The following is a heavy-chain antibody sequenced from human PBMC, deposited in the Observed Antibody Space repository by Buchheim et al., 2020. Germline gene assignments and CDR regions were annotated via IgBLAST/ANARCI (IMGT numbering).Heavy chain of an antibody. Sequence: QVQLQQWGAGLLKPSETLSLTCAVYGGSFSGYYWSWIRQPPGKGLEWIGEINHSGSTNYNPSLKSRVTISFNTPKNPFSLKLSSVTAADTAVYYCARDLTTVTTTSYWGQGTL. CDR1: GGSFSGYY. CDR2: INHSGST. CDR3: ARDLTTVTTTSY. J-gene: IGHJ4*02. V-gene: IGHV4-34*01. D-gene: IGHD4-17*01.